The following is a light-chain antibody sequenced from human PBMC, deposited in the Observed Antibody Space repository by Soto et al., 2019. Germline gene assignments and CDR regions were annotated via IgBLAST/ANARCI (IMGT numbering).Light chain of an antibody. CDR1: QSVSSSY. CDR2: GAS. V-gene: IGKV3-20*01. CDR3: QQYHTSPLT. J-gene: IGKJ1*01. Sequence: EIVLTQSPGTLSLSPGERATFSCRASQSVSSSYIAWYQQKRGQAPRRLIYGASIGATGIPDRFSGSGSGTDFTLTISRLEPEDFALYYCQQYHTSPLTFGQGTKVEIK.